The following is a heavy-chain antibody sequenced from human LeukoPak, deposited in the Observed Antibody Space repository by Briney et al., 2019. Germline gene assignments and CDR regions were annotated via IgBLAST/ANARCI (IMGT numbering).Heavy chain of an antibody. CDR2: ISSEGVTI. Sequence: GGSLRLSSAASGFTFSRKTMNWGRQAPGKGLEWGSYISSEGVTIYYADSLRGRFTISRDNAKNSLYRQMTSMRDEDTAVYSCARDNGMTSGWYAGRIASYYGMDAWGKGTTVTVSS. J-gene: IGHJ6*04. CDR3: ARDNGMTSGWYAGRIASYYGMDA. CDR1: GFTFSRKT. D-gene: IGHD6-19*01. V-gene: IGHV3-48*02.